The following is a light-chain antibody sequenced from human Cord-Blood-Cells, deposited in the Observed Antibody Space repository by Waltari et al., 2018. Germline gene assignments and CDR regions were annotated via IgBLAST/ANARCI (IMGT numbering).Light chain of an antibody. V-gene: IGKV1-5*01. CDR1: QSISSW. CDR2: DAS. Sequence: DIQMTQSPSTLSASAGDRVPITCRASQSISSWLAWYQQKPGKAPKLLIYDASSLESGVPSRFSGSGSGTEFTLTISSLQPDDFATYYCQQYNSYPMYTFGQGTKLEIK. J-gene: IGKJ2*01. CDR3: QQYNSYPMYT.